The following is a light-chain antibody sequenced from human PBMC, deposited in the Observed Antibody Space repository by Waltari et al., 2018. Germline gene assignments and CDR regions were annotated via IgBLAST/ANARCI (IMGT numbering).Light chain of an antibody. Sequence: DIQMTQSQSSLSASVGDRVTITCRASKSISSYLNWYQQKPGKAPKLLIYAASSLQSGVPSRFSGSGSGTDFTLTISSLQPDDFATYYCQQSYSTPWTFGQGTKVEIK. J-gene: IGKJ1*01. V-gene: IGKV1-39*01. CDR1: KSISSY. CDR2: AAS. CDR3: QQSYSTPWT.